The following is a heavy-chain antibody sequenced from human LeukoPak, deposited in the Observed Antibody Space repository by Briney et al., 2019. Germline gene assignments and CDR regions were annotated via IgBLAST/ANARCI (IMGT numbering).Heavy chain of an antibody. CDR1: GGSISSSSYY. CDR2: IYYSGST. D-gene: IGHD3-10*01. J-gene: IGHJ4*02. V-gene: IGHV4-39*01. CDR3: ARQATVGRTGGLFDY. Sequence: PSETLSLTCTVSGGSISSSSYYWRWLRQPPGKGLEWIGSIYYSGSTYYNPSLKSRVTISVDTSKNQFSLKLSSVTAADTAVYYCARQATVGRTGGLFDYWGQGTLVTVSS.